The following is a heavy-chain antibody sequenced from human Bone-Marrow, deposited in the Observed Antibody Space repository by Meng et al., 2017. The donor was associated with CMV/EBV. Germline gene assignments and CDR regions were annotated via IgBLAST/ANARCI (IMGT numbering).Heavy chain of an antibody. CDR3: ARDGGSGNHYYYGMDV. J-gene: IGHJ6*02. D-gene: IGHD3-10*01. Sequence: ASVKVSCKASGYTFTSYDINWVRQATGQGLEWMGWMNPNSGNTGYAQKFQGRVTMTRNTSISTAYMELSSLRSEDTAVYYCARDGGSGNHYYYGMDVWGQGTTVTVSS. CDR2: MNPNSGNT. CDR1: GYTFTSYD. V-gene: IGHV1-8*01.